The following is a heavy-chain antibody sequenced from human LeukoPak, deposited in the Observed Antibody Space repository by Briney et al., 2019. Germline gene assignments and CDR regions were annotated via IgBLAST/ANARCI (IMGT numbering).Heavy chain of an antibody. Sequence: SETLSLTCAVYGGSFSGYYWSWIRQPPGKGLEWIGEINHSGSTNYNPSLKSRVTISVDTSKSQFSLKLSSVTAADTAVYYCARGGRYGTKFDYWGQGTLVTVSS. CDR1: GGSFSGYY. D-gene: IGHD5-18*01. CDR3: ARGGRYGTKFDY. J-gene: IGHJ4*02. CDR2: INHSGST. V-gene: IGHV4-34*01.